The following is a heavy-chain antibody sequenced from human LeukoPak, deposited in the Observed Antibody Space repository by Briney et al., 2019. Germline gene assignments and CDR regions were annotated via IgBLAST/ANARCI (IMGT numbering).Heavy chain of an antibody. CDR2: ISYDGSNK. Sequence: GRSLRLSCAASGFTFSSYGMHWVRQAPGKGLEWVAVISYDGSNKYYADSVKGRFTISRDNSKNTLYLQMNSLRAEDTAVYYCAKDRRGYSGYDGDYFDNWGQGTLVTVSS. J-gene: IGHJ4*02. CDR1: GFTFSSYG. D-gene: IGHD5-12*01. CDR3: AKDRRGYSGYDGDYFDN. V-gene: IGHV3-30*18.